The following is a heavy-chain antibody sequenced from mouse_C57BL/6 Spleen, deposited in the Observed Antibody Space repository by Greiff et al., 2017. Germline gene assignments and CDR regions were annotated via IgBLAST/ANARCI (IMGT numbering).Heavy chain of an antibody. J-gene: IGHJ4*01. D-gene: IGHD1-1*02. CDR2: ISAGGSYT. Sequence: EVQLLESGAGLVKPGGSLKLSCAASGFTFSSYAMSWVRQTPGKRLEWVANISAGGSYTYYPDNVKGRFTISRDNAKNNLYLQMSHLKSEDTAMYYCARDRVGNAMDYWGQGTSVTVSS. CDR3: ARDRVGNAMDY. CDR1: GFTFSSYA. V-gene: IGHV5-4*01.